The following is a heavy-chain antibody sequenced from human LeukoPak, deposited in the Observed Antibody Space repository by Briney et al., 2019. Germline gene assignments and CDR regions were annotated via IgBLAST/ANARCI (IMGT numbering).Heavy chain of an antibody. CDR2: IWYDGSNK. D-gene: IGHD6-13*01. CDR1: GFTFSSYW. Sequence: PGGSLRLSCAASGFTFSSYWMSWVRQAPGKGLEWVAVIWYDGSNKYYADSVKGRFTISRDNSKNTLYLQMNSLRAEDTAVYYCARGSYSSSWYWGFDYWGQGTLVTVSS. V-gene: IGHV3-33*08. CDR3: ARGSYSSSWYWGFDY. J-gene: IGHJ4*02.